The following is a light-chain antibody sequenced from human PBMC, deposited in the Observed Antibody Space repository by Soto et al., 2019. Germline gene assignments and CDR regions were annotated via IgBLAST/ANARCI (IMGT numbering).Light chain of an antibody. CDR2: DAS. CDR1: QSISGW. Sequence: DIQMLQSPSTLFATVRNRVTITCRASQSISGWLAWYQQKPGKAPKLLIYDASNLESGVPSRFSGSGSGTEFTLTISSLQPDDFATYYCQHYNSLPCTFGEGTKVDI. J-gene: IGKJ1*01. CDR3: QHYNSLPCT. V-gene: IGKV1-5*01.